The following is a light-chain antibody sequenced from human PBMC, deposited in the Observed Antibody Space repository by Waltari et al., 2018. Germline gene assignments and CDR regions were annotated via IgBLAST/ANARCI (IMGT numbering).Light chain of an antibody. CDR2: GVS. V-gene: IGKV3-20*01. J-gene: IGKJ1*01. CDR1: QSVRGT. Sequence: EIVLTQSPGTLSLSPGETATLSCRASQSVRGTLAWYQQKPGQAPRLLIYGVSSRATGIPDRFSGSGSGTDFSLTISRLEPEDFAVYYCQHYVRLPVTFGQGTRVEIK. CDR3: QHYVRLPVT.